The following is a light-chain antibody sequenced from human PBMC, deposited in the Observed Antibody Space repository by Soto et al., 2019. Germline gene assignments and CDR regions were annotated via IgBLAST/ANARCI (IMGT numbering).Light chain of an antibody. CDR2: GAS. CDR1: QSVTSNY. Sequence: EIVLTQSPVTLSLSPGERATLSCGASQSVTSNYLAWYQQKPGQAPRLLIFGASIRVTGIPDRFIGSGSGTDFTLTISRLEPEDFAVHYCQHYVTSLTTFGQGTKVDIK. J-gene: IGKJ1*01. CDR3: QHYVTSLTT. V-gene: IGKV3-20*01.